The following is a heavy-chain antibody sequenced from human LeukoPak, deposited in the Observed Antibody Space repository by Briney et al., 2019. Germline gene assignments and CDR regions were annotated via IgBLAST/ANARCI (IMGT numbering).Heavy chain of an antibody. J-gene: IGHJ5*02. D-gene: IGHD3-10*01. CDR3: ARGAGELLIWWFDP. CDR2: INPNSGGT. V-gene: IGHV1-2*04. CDR1: GYTFTGYY. Sequence: ASVKVSCKASGYTFTGYYMHWVRQSPGQGLEWMGWINPNSGGTNYAQKFQGWVTMTRDTSISTAYMELSRLRSDDTAVYYCARGAGELLIWWFDPWGQGTLVTVSS.